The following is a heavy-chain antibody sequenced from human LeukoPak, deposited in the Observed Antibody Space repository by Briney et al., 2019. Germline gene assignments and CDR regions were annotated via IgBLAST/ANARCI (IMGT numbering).Heavy chain of an antibody. D-gene: IGHD4-17*01. V-gene: IGHV1-58*01. J-gene: IGHJ4*02. CDR1: GFTFTSSA. CDR3: AADFIYGDYTFDY. CDR2: IVVGSGNT. Sequence: ASVKVSCKASGFTFTSSAVQWVRQARGQRLEWIGWIVVGSGNTNYAQKFQERVTITRDMSTSTAYMELSSLRSEDTAVYYCAADFIYGDYTFDYWGQGTLVTVSS.